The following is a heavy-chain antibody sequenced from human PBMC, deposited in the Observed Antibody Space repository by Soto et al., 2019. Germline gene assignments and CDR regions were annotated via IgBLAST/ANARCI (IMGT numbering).Heavy chain of an antibody. J-gene: IGHJ4*02. Sequence: ASVKVSCKASGGGNLRDYRTTWVRRAPGQGLEWMGGIIPKLGSANYAQNFQGRVTITADESTNTVYMELRSLRSDDTAVYYCAREPQYSSSWPFDYWGQGTLVTVSS. CDR1: GGGNLRDYR. V-gene: IGHV1-69*13. CDR3: AREPQYSSSWPFDY. CDR2: IIPKLGSA. D-gene: IGHD6-13*01.